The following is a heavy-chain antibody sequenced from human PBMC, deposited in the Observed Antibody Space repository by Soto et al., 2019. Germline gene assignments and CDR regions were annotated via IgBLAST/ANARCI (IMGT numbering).Heavy chain of an antibody. J-gene: IGHJ6*02. CDR3: AKDRFGEYFYYGMDV. CDR1: GFTFSSYA. V-gene: IGHV3-23*01. CDR2: ISGSGGST. D-gene: IGHD3-10*01. Sequence: EVQLLESGGGLVQPGGSLRLSCAASGFTFSSYAMNWVRQAPGKGLEWVSGISGSGGSTYYADSVKGRFTISRDNSKNTLYLQMNSLRAEHTAVYYCAKDRFGEYFYYGMDVWGQGTTVTVSS.